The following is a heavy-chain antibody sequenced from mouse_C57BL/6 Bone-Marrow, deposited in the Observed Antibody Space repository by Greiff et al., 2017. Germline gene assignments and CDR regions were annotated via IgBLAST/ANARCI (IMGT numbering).Heavy chain of an antibody. V-gene: IGHV1-81*01. D-gene: IGHD1-1*01. J-gene: IGHJ3*01. CDR3: AIYYYFAY. CDR1: GYTFTSYG. CDR2: IYPRSGNT. Sequence: QVQLQQSGAELARPGASVKLSCKASGYTFTSYGISWVKQRTGQGLEWIGEIYPRSGNTYYNEKFKGKATLTADKSSSTAYMELRSLTSEDSAVYFCAIYYYFAYWGQGTLVTVSA.